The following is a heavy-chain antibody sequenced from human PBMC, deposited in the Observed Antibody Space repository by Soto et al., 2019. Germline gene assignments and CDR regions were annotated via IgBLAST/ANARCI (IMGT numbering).Heavy chain of an antibody. D-gene: IGHD3-16*01. V-gene: IGHV4-59*08. J-gene: IGHJ4*02. Sequence: QVQLQESGPGLVKPSETLSLTCTVSGDSISSDYWSWIRQPPGKGLEWIGFIYYGGSINYNPSLEGRXAXSXDTSKNQCSLKLTSVTAADTAVYYCASHWDWGSLVYWGQGTLVTVSS. CDR3: ASHWDWGSLVY. CDR1: GDSISSDY. CDR2: IYYGGSI.